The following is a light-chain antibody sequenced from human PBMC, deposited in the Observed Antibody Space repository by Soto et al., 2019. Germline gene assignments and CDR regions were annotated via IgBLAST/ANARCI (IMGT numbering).Light chain of an antibody. Sequence: DIQMTQSPSTLSASVGDRVTITCRASQNIYTWLAWYQQKPGIAPKLLIHKASTLESGVPSRFSGSGFGTEFTLTISGLRPEDSATYYCQQYERYSTFGQGTKVDIK. CDR3: QQYERYST. V-gene: IGKV1-5*03. J-gene: IGKJ1*01. CDR2: KAS. CDR1: QNIYTW.